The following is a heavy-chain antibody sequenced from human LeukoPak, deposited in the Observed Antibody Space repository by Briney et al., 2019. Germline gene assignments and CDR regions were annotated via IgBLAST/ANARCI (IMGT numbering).Heavy chain of an antibody. D-gene: IGHD6-6*01. J-gene: IGHJ4*02. Sequence: KPSETLSLTCAVYGGSFSGYYWSWIRQPPGKGLEWIGEINHSGSTNYNPSLKSRVTISVDTSKNQFSLKLSSVTAADTAVYYCARGRIAAWKYFDYWGQGTLVTVSS. CDR2: INHSGST. CDR1: GGSFSGYY. CDR3: ARGRIAAWKYFDY. V-gene: IGHV4-34*01.